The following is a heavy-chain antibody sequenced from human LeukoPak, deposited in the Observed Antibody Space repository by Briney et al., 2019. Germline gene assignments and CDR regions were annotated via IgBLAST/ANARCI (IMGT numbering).Heavy chain of an antibody. CDR1: GFTFSSYG. J-gene: IGHJ4*02. CDR2: IRYDGSNK. Sequence: GGSLRLSCAASGFTFSSYGMHWVRQAPGKGLEWVAFIRYDGSNKYYADSVKGRFTIYRDNSKNTLYLQMNSLRAEDTAVYYCAKDSGGYCSGGSCYGNDYWGQGTLVTVSS. V-gene: IGHV3-30*02. D-gene: IGHD2-15*01. CDR3: AKDSGGYCSGGSCYGNDY.